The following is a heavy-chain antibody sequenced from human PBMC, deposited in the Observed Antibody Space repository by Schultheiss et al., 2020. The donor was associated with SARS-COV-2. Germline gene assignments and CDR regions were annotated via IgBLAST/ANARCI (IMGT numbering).Heavy chain of an antibody. D-gene: IGHD3-22*01. V-gene: IGHV3-21*01. Sequence: GGSLRLSCAASGFTFSNSDMNWVRQAPGKGLEWLSAISSTSSHIYYADSMRGRLTISRDNAKSSLYLQMNSLRPEDTAVYYCARAASTYYLLMGYWGQGTLVTVSS. J-gene: IGHJ4*02. CDR3: ARAASTYYLLMGY. CDR2: ISSTSSHI. CDR1: GFTFSNSD.